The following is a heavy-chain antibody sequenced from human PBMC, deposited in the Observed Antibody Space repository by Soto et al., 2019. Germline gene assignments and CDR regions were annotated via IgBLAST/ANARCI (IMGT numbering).Heavy chain of an antibody. CDR2: IFYSGST. J-gene: IGHJ4*02. CDR1: GGSISSYY. CDR3: ARHYPIGNNWNYLGY. D-gene: IGHD1-1*01. V-gene: IGHV4-59*08. Sequence: SETLSLTCTVSGGSISSYYWGWIRQPPGKGLEWIGYIFYSGSTSYNPSLESRVTISVDTSKNQFSLKVNSVTAADTAVYYCARHYPIGNNWNYLGYWGQGNLVTVSS.